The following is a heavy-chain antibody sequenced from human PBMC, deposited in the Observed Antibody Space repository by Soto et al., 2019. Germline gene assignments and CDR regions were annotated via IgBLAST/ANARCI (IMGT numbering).Heavy chain of an antibody. Sequence: EVQLSESGGGLVQPGGSLRLSCATSGFTFNTYAMSWVRQAPGKGLEWVSAISGSGYNTYHADSVKGRFTISRDNSKSVLFLQMNSLRAEDTAVYWCARERACGAPPCAPRADFWGQGTLVTVSS. V-gene: IGHV3-23*01. D-gene: IGHD2-21*01. CDR1: GFTFNTYA. CDR2: ISGSGYNT. CDR3: ARERACGAPPCAPRADF. J-gene: IGHJ4*02.